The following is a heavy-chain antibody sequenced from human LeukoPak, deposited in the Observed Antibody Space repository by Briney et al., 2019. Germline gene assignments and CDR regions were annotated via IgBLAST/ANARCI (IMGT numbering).Heavy chain of an antibody. V-gene: IGHV3-64*01. Sequence: GGSLRLSCAASGFTFSSYAMHWVRQAPGKGLEYVSAISSNGGSTYYANSVKGRFTISRDNSKNTLYLQMGSLRAEDTAVYYCASKKTSGWSGIFDYWGQGTLVTVSS. CDR3: ASKKTSGWSGIFDY. J-gene: IGHJ4*02. CDR1: GFTFSSYA. CDR2: ISSNGGST. D-gene: IGHD6-19*01.